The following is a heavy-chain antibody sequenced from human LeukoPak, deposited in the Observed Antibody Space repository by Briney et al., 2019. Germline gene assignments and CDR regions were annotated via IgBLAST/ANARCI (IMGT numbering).Heavy chain of an antibody. CDR3: ARTRTKKAAGTDFDY. V-gene: IGHV4-4*02. CDR2: IYHSGST. D-gene: IGHD6-13*01. CDR1: GGSISSSNW. J-gene: IGHJ4*02. Sequence: KPSETLSLTGAVSGGSISSSNWWSWVRQPPGKGLEWIGEIYHSGSTNYNPSLKSRVPISVDKSKNQFSLKLSSVTAADTAVYYCARTRTKKAAGTDFDYWGQGTLVTVSS.